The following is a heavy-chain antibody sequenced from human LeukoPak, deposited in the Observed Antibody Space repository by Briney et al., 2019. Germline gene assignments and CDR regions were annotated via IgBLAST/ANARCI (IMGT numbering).Heavy chain of an antibody. J-gene: IGHJ4*02. Sequence: VGSLRLSCAASGFTFSNAWMNWVRQAPGQGLEWVGLIKSRADGRTTDYAAHVKGRFTISRDDSKNTLYLQMNSLKTEDTAVYYCTTPDYDFWSGYYTDDYWGQGTLVTVSS. D-gene: IGHD3-3*01. CDR3: TTPDYDFWSGYYTDDY. CDR1: GFTFSNAW. V-gene: IGHV3-15*01. CDR2: IKSRADGRTT.